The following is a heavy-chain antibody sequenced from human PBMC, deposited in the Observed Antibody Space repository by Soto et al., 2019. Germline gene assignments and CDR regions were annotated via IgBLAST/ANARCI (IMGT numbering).Heavy chain of an antibody. Sequence: GGSLRLSCAASGFTFSSYGMHWVRQAPGKGLEWVAVISYDGSNKYYADSVKGRFTISRDNSKNTLYLQMNSLRAEDTAVYYCAKGYDFWSGISIDYWGQGTLVTVSS. J-gene: IGHJ4*02. CDR1: GFTFSSYG. CDR3: AKGYDFWSGISIDY. CDR2: ISYDGSNK. V-gene: IGHV3-30*18. D-gene: IGHD3-3*01.